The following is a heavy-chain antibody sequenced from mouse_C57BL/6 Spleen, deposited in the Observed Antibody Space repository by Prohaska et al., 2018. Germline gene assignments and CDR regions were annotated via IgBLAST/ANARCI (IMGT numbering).Heavy chain of an antibody. D-gene: IGHD1-1*01. Sequence: LEWVATISSGGSYTYYPDSVKGRFTISRDNAKNTLYLQMSSLKSEDTAMYYCARHGGTVVAQWYFDYWGQGTTLTVSS. J-gene: IGHJ2*01. CDR3: ARHGGTVVAQWYFDY. CDR2: ISSGGSYT. V-gene: IGHV5-6*01.